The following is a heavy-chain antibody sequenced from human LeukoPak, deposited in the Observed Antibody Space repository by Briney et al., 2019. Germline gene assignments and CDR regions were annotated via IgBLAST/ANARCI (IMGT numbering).Heavy chain of an antibody. D-gene: IGHD3-3*01. CDR2: ITASGTAM. CDR1: GFTFNNYA. J-gene: IGHJ6*02. Sequence: PGGSLRLSCAASGFTFNNYAIHWVRQAPGKGLEWVSHITASGTAMFYADSVKGRFTISRDNSKNTLYLQMNSLRAEDTAVYYCGLSDLRYYYGMDVWGQGTTVTVSS. CDR3: GLSDLRYYYGMDV. V-gene: IGHV3-23*01.